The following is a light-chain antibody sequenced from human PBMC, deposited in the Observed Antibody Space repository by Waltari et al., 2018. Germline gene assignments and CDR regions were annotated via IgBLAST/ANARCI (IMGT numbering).Light chain of an antibody. CDR1: PSVSRA. CDR2: GAS. Sequence: IVLTQSLGSMSSSPGERVTLSCSARPSVSRALAWYQQKPGQAPRLLIFGASNRATGIPDRFSGSGSETDFSLTISRLEPEDFAVYYCQHYVRLPGTFGRGTKVEIK. J-gene: IGKJ1*01. V-gene: IGKV3-20*01. CDR3: QHYVRLPGT.